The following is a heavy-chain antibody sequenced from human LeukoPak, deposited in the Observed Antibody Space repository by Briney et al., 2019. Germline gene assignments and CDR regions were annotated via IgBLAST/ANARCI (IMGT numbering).Heavy chain of an antibody. V-gene: IGHV1-2*02. CDR1: GYTFTGYY. J-gene: IGHJ4*02. CDR2: INPNSGGT. D-gene: IGHD3-9*01. Sequence: ASVKVSCKASGYTFTGYYMHWVRQAPGQGLEWMGWINPNSGGTNYAQKFQGRVTMTRDTSISTAYMELSRLRSDDTAVYYCARSKDILTDYCFDYWGQGTLVTVSS. CDR3: ARSKDILTDYCFDY.